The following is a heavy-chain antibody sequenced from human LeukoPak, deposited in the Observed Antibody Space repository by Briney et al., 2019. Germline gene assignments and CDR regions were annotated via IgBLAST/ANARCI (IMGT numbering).Heavy chain of an antibody. CDR3: ARKYSRSSSLVDY. J-gene: IGHJ4*02. V-gene: IGHV5-51*01. CDR2: IYPGDSGT. D-gene: IGHD6-6*01. CDR1: GYSFTTYW. Sequence: GESLKISCKGSGYSFTTYWIGWVRQMPGKGLEWMGIIYPGDSGTRYSPSFQGQVTISVDQSISTAYLQWSSLKASDTAMYYCARKYSRSSSLVDYWGQGTLVTVSS.